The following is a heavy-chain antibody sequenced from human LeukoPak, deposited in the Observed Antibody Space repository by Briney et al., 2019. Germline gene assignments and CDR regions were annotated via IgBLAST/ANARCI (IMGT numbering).Heavy chain of an antibody. J-gene: IGHJ4*02. CDR3: AKFGSGGYRDYFDY. CDR1: GSSVSIFY. Sequence: PGGSLRLSCTASGSSVSIFYMTWVRQAPGKGLEWVSSIYSDAERHYADSVRGRFTISRDNAKNSLYLQMNSLRAEDTALYYCAKFGSGGYRDYFDYWGQGTLVTVSS. V-gene: IGHV3-53*05. CDR2: IYSDAER. D-gene: IGHD1-26*01.